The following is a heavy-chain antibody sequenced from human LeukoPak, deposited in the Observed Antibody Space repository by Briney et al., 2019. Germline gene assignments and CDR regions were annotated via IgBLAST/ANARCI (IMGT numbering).Heavy chain of an antibody. V-gene: IGHV4-30-4*01. Sequence: TSQTLSLTCTVSGGSISSGDYYWSWIRQPPGKGLEWIGYIYYSGSTYYNPSLKSRVTISVDTSKNQFSLKLSSVTAADTAVYYCARDRAGHDYGDPDAFDIWGRGTMVTVSS. CDR2: IYYSGST. CDR3: ARDRAGHDYGDPDAFDI. J-gene: IGHJ3*02. D-gene: IGHD4-17*01. CDR1: GGSISSGDYY.